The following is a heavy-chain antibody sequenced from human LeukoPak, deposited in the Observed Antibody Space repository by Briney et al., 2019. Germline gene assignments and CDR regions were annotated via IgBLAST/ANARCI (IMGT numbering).Heavy chain of an antibody. Sequence: PGGSLRLSCAASGFTFSSDAMHWVRQAPGKGLEWVAIISYDGSKKYYAESVKGRFTISRDNSDSTLYLQMNSLRTEDTALYYCARDRAWNYFDSWGQGTLVTVSS. CDR1: GFTFSSDA. J-gene: IGHJ4*02. CDR3: ARDRAWNYFDS. V-gene: IGHV3-30*03. CDR2: ISYDGSKK. D-gene: IGHD1-1*01.